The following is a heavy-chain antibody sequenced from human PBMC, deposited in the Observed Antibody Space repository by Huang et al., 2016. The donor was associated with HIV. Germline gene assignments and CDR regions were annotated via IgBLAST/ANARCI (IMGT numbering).Heavy chain of an antibody. CDR2: IRNDGNNK. V-gene: IGHV3-30*02. CDR1: GFTFSSYG. Sequence: QVQLVESGGGVVQPGGSLRLSCVASGFTFSSYGMHWVRQGPGKGLEWVAFIRNDGNNKYYVDSVKGRFTISRDNSKNTMFLQMNSLRAEDTAVYYCVGTYGNFDFWGQGTLVTVSS. D-gene: IGHD3-10*01. J-gene: IGHJ4*02. CDR3: VGTYGNFDF.